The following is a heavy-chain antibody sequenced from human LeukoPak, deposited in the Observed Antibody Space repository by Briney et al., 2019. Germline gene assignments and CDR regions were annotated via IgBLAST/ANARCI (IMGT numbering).Heavy chain of an antibody. D-gene: IGHD5-18*01. V-gene: IGHV1-46*01. Sequence: ASVKVSCKASGYTFTSYYMHWVRQAPGQRLEWMGILNPSGGSTSYAQKFQGRVTMTRDTSPSTVYMELSSLRSEETAVYYCARGRDTAMVGNVLASVYWGEGTLVTVSS. CDR1: GYTFTSYY. CDR3: ARGRDTAMVGNVLASVY. J-gene: IGHJ4*02. CDR2: LNPSGGST.